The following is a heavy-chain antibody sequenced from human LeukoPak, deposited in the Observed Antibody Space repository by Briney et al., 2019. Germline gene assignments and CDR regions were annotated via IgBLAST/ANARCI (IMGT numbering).Heavy chain of an antibody. J-gene: IGHJ6*02. CDR1: GFTFSSHS. Sequence: GGSLRLSCAASGFTFSSHSMGWVRQAPGKGLEWVSVISSSGGSTFYADSVKGRFTNSRDNSKNTLYLQMNSLRAEDTAVYYCAKSYGSGSYYNADYYYYGMDVWGQGTTVTVSS. V-gene: IGHV3-23*01. CDR2: ISSSGGST. CDR3: AKSYGSGSYYNADYYYYGMDV. D-gene: IGHD3-10*01.